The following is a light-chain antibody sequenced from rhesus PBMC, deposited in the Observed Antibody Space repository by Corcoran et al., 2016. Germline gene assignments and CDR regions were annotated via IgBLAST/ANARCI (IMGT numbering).Light chain of an antibody. CDR3: QQYIRGPLT. CDR2: RAS. Sequence: DIQMTQSPSSLSTSVGDTVTISCRASQRVMNWLAWYQQKPGKAPKLLIYRASQLQRGVPSRFSGGGSGTDFTLTISSLQSEDFATYFCQQYIRGPLTFGGGTKVDLK. J-gene: IGKJ4*01. V-gene: IGKV1-22*01. CDR1: QRVMNW.